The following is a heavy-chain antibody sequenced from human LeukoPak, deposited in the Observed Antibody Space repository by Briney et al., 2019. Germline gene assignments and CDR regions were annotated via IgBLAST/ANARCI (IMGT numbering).Heavy chain of an antibody. V-gene: IGHV4-39*07. CDR3: ARVDHTKEIAAAGVYDY. J-gene: IGHJ4*02. CDR1: GHSISNSRHN. D-gene: IGHD6-13*01. CDR2: INHSGST. Sequence: SETLSLTCTVSGHSISNSRHNWGWIRQPPGKGLEWIGEINHSGSTNYNPSLKSRVTISVDTSKNQFSLKLSSVAAADTAVYYCARVDHTKEIAAAGVYDYWGRGTLVTVSS.